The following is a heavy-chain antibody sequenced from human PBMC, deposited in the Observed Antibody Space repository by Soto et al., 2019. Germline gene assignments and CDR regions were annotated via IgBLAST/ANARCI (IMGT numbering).Heavy chain of an antibody. CDR2: IYHSGST. D-gene: IGHD2-2*02. J-gene: IGHJ6*02. CDR3: ARDGGYCSSTSCYKAYYYGMDV. V-gene: IGHV4-38-2*02. CDR1: GYSISSGYY. Sequence: SETLSLTCAVSGYSISSGYYWGWIRQPPGKGLEWIGSIYHSGSTYYNPSLKSRVTISVDTSKNQFSLKLSSVTAADTAVYYCARDGGYCSSTSCYKAYYYGMDVWGQGTPVTVSS.